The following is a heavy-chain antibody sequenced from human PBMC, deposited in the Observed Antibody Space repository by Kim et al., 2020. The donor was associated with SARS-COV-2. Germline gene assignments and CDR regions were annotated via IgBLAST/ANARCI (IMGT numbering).Heavy chain of an antibody. CDR2: IDNDGSRT. CDR3: ARGRGGGGGWFFDL. V-gene: IGHV3-74*01. J-gene: IGHJ2*01. CDR1: GFTLSNYW. Sequence: GGSLRLSCAASGFTLSNYWMHWVRQPPGKGLLWVARIDNDGSRTNYAASVKGRFTISRDTAKNTLYLQMNTLRADDTAVYYCARGRGGGGGWFFDLWGRGTLVTASS. D-gene: IGHD3-16*01.